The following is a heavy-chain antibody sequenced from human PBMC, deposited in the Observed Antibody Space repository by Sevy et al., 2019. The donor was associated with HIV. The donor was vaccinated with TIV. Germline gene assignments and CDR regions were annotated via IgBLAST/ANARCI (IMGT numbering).Heavy chain of an antibody. CDR1: GFTFSSYA. V-gene: IGHV3-30-3*01. CDR2: ISYDGSNK. Sequence: GGYLRLSCAASGFTFSSYAMHWVRQAPGKGLEWVAVISYDGSNKYYADSVKGRFTISRDNSKNTLYLQMNSLRAEDTAVYYCARSSGRWGNFDYWGQGTLVTVSS. J-gene: IGHJ4*02. D-gene: IGHD1-26*01. CDR3: ARSSGRWGNFDY.